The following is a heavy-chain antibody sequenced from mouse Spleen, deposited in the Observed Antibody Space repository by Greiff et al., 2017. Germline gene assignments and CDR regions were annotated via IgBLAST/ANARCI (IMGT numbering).Heavy chain of an antibody. D-gene: IGHD1-1*01. Sequence: EVQLQQSGPELVKPGDSVKISCKASGYSFTGYFMNWVMQSHGKSLEWIGRINPYNGDTFYNQKFKGKATLTVDKSSSTAHMELRSLTSEDSAVYYCARSGYYGSVWYCGVGGGETTVTVS. CDR2: INPYNGDT. CDR1: GYSFTGYF. CDR3: ARSGYYGSVWYCGV. J-gene: IGHJ1*01. V-gene: IGHV1-20*01.